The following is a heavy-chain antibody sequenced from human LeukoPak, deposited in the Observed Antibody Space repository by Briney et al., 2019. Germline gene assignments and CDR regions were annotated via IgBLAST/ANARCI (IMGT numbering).Heavy chain of an antibody. J-gene: IGHJ3*02. Sequence: ASVKVSCKASGYTFTGYYMHWVRQATGQGLEWMGWMNPNSGNTGYAQKFQGRVTMTRNTSISTVYMELSSLRSEDTAVYYRARGRKWEETRDAFDIWGQGTMVTVSS. CDR3: ARGRKWEETRDAFDI. CDR2: MNPNSGNT. D-gene: IGHD1-26*01. V-gene: IGHV1-8*02. CDR1: GYTFTGYY.